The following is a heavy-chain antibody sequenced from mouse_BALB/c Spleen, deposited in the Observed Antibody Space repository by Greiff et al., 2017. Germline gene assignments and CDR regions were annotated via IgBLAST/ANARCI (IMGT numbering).Heavy chain of an antibody. CDR3: AKNHYYGYGFAY. V-gene: IGHV4-1*02. D-gene: IGHD1-2*01. CDR1: GFDFSRYW. Sequence: EVKLLESGGGLVQPGGSLKLSCAASGFDFSRYWMSWVRQAPGKGLEWIGEINPDSSTINYTPSLKDKFIISRDNAKNTLYLQMSKVRSEDTALYYCAKNHYYGYGFAYWGQGTLVTVSA. CDR2: INPDSSTI. J-gene: IGHJ3*01.